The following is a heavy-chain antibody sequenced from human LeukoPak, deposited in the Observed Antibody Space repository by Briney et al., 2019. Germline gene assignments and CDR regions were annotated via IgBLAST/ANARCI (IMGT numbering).Heavy chain of an antibody. Sequence: SETLSLTCTVSGGSISSGSYYWSWIRQPAGKGLEWIGRIYTSGSTNYNPSLKSRVTISVDTSKNQFSLKLSSVTAADTAVYYCARDLGGSYVYWGQGTLVTVSS. CDR1: GGSISSGSYY. CDR3: ARDLGGSYVY. J-gene: IGHJ4*02. D-gene: IGHD1-26*01. V-gene: IGHV4-61*02. CDR2: IYTSGST.